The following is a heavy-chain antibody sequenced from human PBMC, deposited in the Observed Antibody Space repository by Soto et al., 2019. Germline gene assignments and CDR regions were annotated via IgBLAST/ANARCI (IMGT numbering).Heavy chain of an antibody. Sequence: SETLSLTCAVYGGSFSGYYWSWIRQPPGKGLEWIGEINHSGSTNYNPSLKSRVTISVDTSKNQFSLKLSSVTAADTAVYYCARGLKRYSGYDRYHYWGQGTLVTVSS. CDR3: ARGLKRYSGYDRYHY. J-gene: IGHJ4*02. CDR2: INHSGST. D-gene: IGHD5-12*01. CDR1: GGSFSGYY. V-gene: IGHV4-34*01.